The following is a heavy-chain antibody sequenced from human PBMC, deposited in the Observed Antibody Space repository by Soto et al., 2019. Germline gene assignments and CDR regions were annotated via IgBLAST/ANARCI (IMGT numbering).Heavy chain of an antibody. J-gene: IGHJ6*02. CDR2: IYTSGST. V-gene: IGHV4-4*07. D-gene: IGHD2-15*01. CDR3: ARDSAGCIAGTCYLDNLYGIDV. CDR1: NESVRNDY. Sequence: EAMSRTGTGSNESVRNDYWSWIRQPAGKGLEWIGRIYTSGSTNYNPSLKSRVTVSVDTSKNQFSLKLDSVTAADTAVYYCARDSAGCIAGTCYLDNLYGIDVRGQGTTVT.